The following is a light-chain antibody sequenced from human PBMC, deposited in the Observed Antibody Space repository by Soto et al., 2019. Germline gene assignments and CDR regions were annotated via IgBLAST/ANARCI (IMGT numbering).Light chain of an antibody. V-gene: IGKV3-11*01. CDR3: QKFGSSPIT. CDR1: QSVSSY. Sequence: ELLMTQSPATLSVSAGESATLSCRASQSVSSYLAWYQQKPGQPPRLLIYGESSRATGIPARLSGSGSGTDLNLTISSLEPEDFAVYYCQKFGSSPITFGQGTRLEI. J-gene: IGKJ5*01. CDR2: GES.